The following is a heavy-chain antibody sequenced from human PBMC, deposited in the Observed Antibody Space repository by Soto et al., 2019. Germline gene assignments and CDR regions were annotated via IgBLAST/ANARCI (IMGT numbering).Heavy chain of an antibody. CDR2: IYYSGST. CDR1: GGSIRSYY. Sequence: TSETLSLTCSVYGGSIRSYYWSWIRQPPGKGLEWIGNIYYSGSTNYNPSRKSRVTMSVDMSKNQVSLKLSSVTAADTAVYYCTRVGGYYGDYPNFDYWGQGALVTVS. CDR3: TRVGGYYGDYPNFDY. V-gene: IGHV4-59*01. D-gene: IGHD4-17*01. J-gene: IGHJ4*02.